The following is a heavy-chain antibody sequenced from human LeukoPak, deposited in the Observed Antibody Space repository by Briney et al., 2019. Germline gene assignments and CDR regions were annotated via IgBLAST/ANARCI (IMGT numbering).Heavy chain of an antibody. V-gene: IGHV4-59*08. CDR1: GASISPFY. J-gene: IGHJ4*02. CDR3: AGLSGYDPYYFDY. Sequence: SETLSLTCTVSGASISPFYWTWIRQPPGKGLEWIGNLYRGNTYYNPSLSSRVTMSLDTSKNQFSLNLRSMTAADTAVYYCAGLSGYDPYYFDYWGQGTLVAVSS. D-gene: IGHD5-12*01. CDR2: LYRGNT.